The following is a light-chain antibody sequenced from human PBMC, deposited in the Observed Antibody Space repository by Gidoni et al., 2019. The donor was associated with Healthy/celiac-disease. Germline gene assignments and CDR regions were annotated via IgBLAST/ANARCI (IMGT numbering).Light chain of an antibody. J-gene: IGKJ3*01. V-gene: IGKV1-33*01. CDR1: QDISNS. Sequence: DIKMTQSPSLLSASVGDRVTITCQASQDISNSLNWYQQKPGKAPKLLIYEASNLETGVPSRFSGSGSGTDFTFTISSLQPEDIATYYCQQYDNRPPTFGPGTKVDIK. CDR2: EAS. CDR3: QQYDNRPPT.